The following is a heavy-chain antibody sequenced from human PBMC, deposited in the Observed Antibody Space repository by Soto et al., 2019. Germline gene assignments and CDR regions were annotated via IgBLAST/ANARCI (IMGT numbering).Heavy chain of an antibody. CDR2: SNPKTGGP. J-gene: IGHJ4*02. CDR3: AREHAGFGDY. CDR1: GYTFTDYY. D-gene: IGHD3-16*01. V-gene: IGHV1-2*02. Sequence: ASVKVSCKASGYTFTDYYIHWVRQAPGQGLEWLGWSNPKTGGPNYAPKFQGRVTMTRDTSLSTTYMELTSLTSDDMAVYYCAREHAGFGDYWGPGTLVTVSS.